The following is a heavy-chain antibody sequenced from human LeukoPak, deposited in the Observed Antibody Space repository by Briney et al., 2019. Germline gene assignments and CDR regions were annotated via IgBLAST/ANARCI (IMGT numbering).Heavy chain of an antibody. Sequence: GASVKVSCKVSGYTLTELSMHWVRQAPGKGLEWMGGFDPEDGETIYAQKFQGRVTMTRDTSISTAYMELSRLRSDDTAVYYCARSLQFIDYWGQGTLVTVSS. D-gene: IGHD4-11*01. CDR3: ARSLQFIDY. CDR1: GYTLTELS. CDR2: FDPEDGET. V-gene: IGHV1-24*01. J-gene: IGHJ4*02.